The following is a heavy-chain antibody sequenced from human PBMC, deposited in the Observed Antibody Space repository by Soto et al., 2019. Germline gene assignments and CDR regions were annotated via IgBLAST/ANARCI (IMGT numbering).Heavy chain of an antibody. Sequence: PSETLSLTCAVSGGSTSSSNWWSWVRQPPGKGLEWIGEIYHSGGTNYNPSLKSRVTISVDTSKNEVSLKLTSVTAADTAIYYCARFSGWYSAFDYWGQGTPVTVSS. V-gene: IGHV4-4*02. CDR3: ARFSGWYSAFDY. CDR1: GGSTSSSNW. J-gene: IGHJ4*02. D-gene: IGHD6-19*01. CDR2: IYHSGGT.